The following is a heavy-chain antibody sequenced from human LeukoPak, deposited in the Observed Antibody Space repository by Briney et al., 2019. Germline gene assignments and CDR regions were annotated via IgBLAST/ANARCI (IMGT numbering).Heavy chain of an antibody. V-gene: IGHV3-23*01. CDR2: MSDSGGNS. CDR1: GFIFNNYA. D-gene: IGHD6-13*01. J-gene: IGHJ5*02. Sequence: PGGSLRLSCTASGFIFNNYAMSWVRQAPGKGLEWVSSMSDSGGNSYYADSVKGRFTISRDNAKKSLYLQMNSLRAEDTAVYYCAREPSYSSSWYTTCDHWGQGILVTVSS. CDR3: AREPSYSSSWYTTCDH.